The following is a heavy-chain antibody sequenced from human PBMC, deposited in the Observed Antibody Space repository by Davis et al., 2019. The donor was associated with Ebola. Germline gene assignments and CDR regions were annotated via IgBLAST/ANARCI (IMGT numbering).Heavy chain of an antibody. J-gene: IGHJ4*02. D-gene: IGHD3-9*01. CDR1: GYTFTNYY. CDR3: ARVLTGA. CDR2: INPNDGRT. Sequence: ASVKVSCKASGYTFTNYYMHWVRQAPGQGLEWMGMINPNDGRTIYAQKFQGRVIMTRNTSITTAYMELSSLRSDDTAVYYCARVLTGAWGQGTLVTVSS. V-gene: IGHV1-46*01.